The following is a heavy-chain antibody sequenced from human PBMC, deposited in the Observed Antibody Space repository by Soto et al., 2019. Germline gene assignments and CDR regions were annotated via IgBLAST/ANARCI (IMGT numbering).Heavy chain of an antibody. CDR2: ISTNNGNT. D-gene: IGHD4-17*01. V-gene: IGHV1-18*04. CDR3: ARGGVYAVDR. J-gene: IGHJ5*02. Sequence: QIQLVQSGGELRKPGASVKVCCKTSGYTFTRNSISWVRQAPGQGLEWMGWISTNNGNTEFAQKFQGRVTLTTDTSTSTAYMELTSLRSDDTAIYYCARGGVYAVDRWGQGTLVTVSS. CDR1: GYTFTRNS.